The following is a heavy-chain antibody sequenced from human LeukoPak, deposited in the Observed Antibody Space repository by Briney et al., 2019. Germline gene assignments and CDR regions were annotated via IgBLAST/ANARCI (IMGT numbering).Heavy chain of an antibody. D-gene: IGHD1-20*01. CDR2: IKQDGSEK. Sequence: GGSLRLSCAASGFSFSTYWMSWVRQAPGEGLEWVANIKQDGSEKYYVDSVKGRFTISRDNAKNSLYLQMNCLRAEDTAVYYCARAGNWNDGGYFDYWGQGTLVTVSS. CDR3: ARAGNWNDGGYFDY. J-gene: IGHJ4*02. V-gene: IGHV3-7*01. CDR1: GFSFSTYW.